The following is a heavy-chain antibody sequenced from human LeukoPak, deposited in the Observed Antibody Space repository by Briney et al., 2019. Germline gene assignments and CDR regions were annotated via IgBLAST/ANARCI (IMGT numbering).Heavy chain of an antibody. CDR2: ISGSGGST. CDR1: GFTFSIYA. D-gene: IGHD2-2*02. Sequence: GGSLRLSCAASGFTFSIYAMSWVRQAPGKGLEWVSAISGSGGSTYYADSVKGRFTISRDNSKNTLYLQMNSLRAEDTAVYYCAKDLGYCSSTSCYTPLFDYWGQGTLVTVSS. J-gene: IGHJ4*02. V-gene: IGHV3-23*01. CDR3: AKDLGYCSSTSCYTPLFDY.